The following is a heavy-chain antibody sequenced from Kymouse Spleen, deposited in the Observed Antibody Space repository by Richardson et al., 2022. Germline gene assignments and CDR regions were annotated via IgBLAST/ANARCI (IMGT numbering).Heavy chain of an antibody. CDR2: INHSGST. D-gene: IGHD3-10*01. J-gene: IGHJ4*02. CDR1: GGSFSGYY. CDR3: ARGGGSGSYYNVFDY. Sequence: QVQLQQWGAGLLKPSETLSLTCAVYGGSFSGYYWSWIRQPPGKGLEWIGEINHSGSTNYNPSLKSRVTISVDTSKNQFSLKLSSVTAADTAVYYCARGGGSGSYYNVFDYWGQGTLVTVSS. V-gene: IGHV4-34*01.